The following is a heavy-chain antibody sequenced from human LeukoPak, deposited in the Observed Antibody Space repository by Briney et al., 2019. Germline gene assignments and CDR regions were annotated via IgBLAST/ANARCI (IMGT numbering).Heavy chain of an antibody. V-gene: IGHV3-23*01. CDR3: AKVYDSSGTMSRWFDP. D-gene: IGHD3-22*01. Sequence: GGTLRLSCAASGFTFSSYGMSWVRQAPGRGLEWVSAISGSGGSTYYADSVKGRFTISRDNSKNTLYLQMNSLRAEDTAVYYCAKVYDSSGTMSRWFDPWGQGTLVTVSS. J-gene: IGHJ5*02. CDR1: GFTFSSYG. CDR2: ISGSGGST.